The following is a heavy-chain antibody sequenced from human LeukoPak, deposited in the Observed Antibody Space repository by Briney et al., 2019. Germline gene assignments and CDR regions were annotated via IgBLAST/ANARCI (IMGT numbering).Heavy chain of an antibody. J-gene: IGHJ3*01. CDR3: ARRYFYNNSGYFYGAFDV. D-gene: IGHD3-22*01. Sequence: GRSLRLSCAASGFTFSSYGMHWVRQAPGKGLEWVAVIWYDGSNKYYADSVKGRFTISRDNSKNTLYLLMNSLRAEDTALYYCARRYFYNNSGYFYGAFDVWGQGTMVTVSS. CDR1: GFTFSSYG. V-gene: IGHV3-33*01. CDR2: IWYDGSNK.